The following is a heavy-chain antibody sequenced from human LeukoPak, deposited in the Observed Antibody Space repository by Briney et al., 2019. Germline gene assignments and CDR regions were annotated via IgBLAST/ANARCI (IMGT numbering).Heavy chain of an antibody. CDR3: ASILGYCSGGSCYGLGWFDP. V-gene: IGHV4-30-4*08. CDR2: IYYSGST. CDR1: GGSISSGDYY. Sequence: PSQTLSLTCTVSGGSISSGDYYWSWIRQPPGKGLEWIGYIYYSGSTNYNPSLKSRVTISVDTSKNQFSLKLSSVTAADTAVYYCASILGYCSGGSCYGLGWFDPWGQGTLVTVSS. J-gene: IGHJ5*02. D-gene: IGHD2-15*01.